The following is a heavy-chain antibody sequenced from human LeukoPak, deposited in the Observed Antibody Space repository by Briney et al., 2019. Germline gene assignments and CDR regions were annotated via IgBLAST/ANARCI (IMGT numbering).Heavy chain of an antibody. J-gene: IGHJ4*02. CDR3: ARGLVSSI. D-gene: IGHD6-6*01. CDR1: GDSMNNYY. CDR2: INHSGST. V-gene: IGHV4-34*01. Sequence: PSETLSLTCNVFGDSMNNYYWSWIRQPPGKGLEWIGEINHSGSTNYNPSLKSRVTISVDTSKNQFSLKLSSVTAADTAVYYCARGLVSSIWGQGTLVTVSS.